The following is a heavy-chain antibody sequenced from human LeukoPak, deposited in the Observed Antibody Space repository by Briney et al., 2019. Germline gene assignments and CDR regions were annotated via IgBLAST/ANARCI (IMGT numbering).Heavy chain of an antibody. J-gene: IGHJ4*02. CDR3: AKVGRNYDYVWGTYAVDY. V-gene: IGHV3-23*01. CDR2: ISGSGGST. D-gene: IGHD3-16*01. CDR1: GFTFSCYA. Sequence: GGSLRLSCAASGFTFSCYAMNWVRQAPGKGLEWVSAISGSGGSTYYADSVKGRFTISRDNSKNTLYLQMNSLRAEDTAVFYCAKVGRNYDYVWGTYAVDYWGQGTLVTVSS.